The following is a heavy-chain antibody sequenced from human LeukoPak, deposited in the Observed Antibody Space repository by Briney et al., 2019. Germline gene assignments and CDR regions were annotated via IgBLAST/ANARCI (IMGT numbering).Heavy chain of an antibody. J-gene: IGHJ6*03. Sequence: ASVKVSCKASGYTFTGYYMHWVRQAPGQGREWMGRINPNRGGTNYAQKFQGRVTMTRDTSISTAYMELSRLRSDDTAVYYCARNPPTATVPYYYYYMDVWGKGTTVTVSS. D-gene: IGHD2-21*02. CDR3: ARNPPTATVPYYYYYMDV. CDR2: INPNRGGT. CDR1: GYTFTGYY. V-gene: IGHV1-2*06.